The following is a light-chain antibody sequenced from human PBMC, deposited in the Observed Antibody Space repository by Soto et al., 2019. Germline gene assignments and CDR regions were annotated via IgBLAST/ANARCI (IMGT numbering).Light chain of an antibody. CDR3: CSYADSDTMI. V-gene: IGLV2-23*01. CDR2: EGS. CDR1: SSDIGAYDY. Sequence: QSALTQPASLSGSPGQSITISCTGTSSDIGAYDYVSWFQQHPGKAPKLVIYEGSRRPSGVSNRFSASKSGNTASLTISGLQAEDDAHYYCCSYADSDTMIFGGGTKLTVL. J-gene: IGLJ2*01.